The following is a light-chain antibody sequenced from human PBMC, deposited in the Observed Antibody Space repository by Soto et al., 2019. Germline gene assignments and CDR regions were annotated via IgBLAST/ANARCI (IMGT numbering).Light chain of an antibody. V-gene: IGKV1-5*03. Sequence: DIQMTQSPSTLSASVGDRVTITCRAGQMIYTWLAWYQQKPGKAPKLLIYEASSLDVGVPSRFSGSGSGTEFTLTISSLQLEDFATYYCQQYSTFWTFGQGTKV. CDR3: QQYSTFWT. J-gene: IGKJ1*01. CDR1: QMIYTW. CDR2: EAS.